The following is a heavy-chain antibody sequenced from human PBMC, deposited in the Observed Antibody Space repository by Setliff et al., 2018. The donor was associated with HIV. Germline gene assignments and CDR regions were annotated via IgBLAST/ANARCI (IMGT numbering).Heavy chain of an antibody. CDR3: ARDISEGFFLERASEH. CDR2: VYYSGST. J-gene: IGHJ1*01. CDR1: GGSMTTHF. V-gene: IGHV4-59*11. Sequence: SETLSLTCTVSGGSMTTHFWSWIRQPPGKGLEWIGSVYYSGSTNYNPSLKSRVTISLDTSENQFSLNLNSVTAADTAVYYCARDISEGFFLERASEHWSQGTLVTVS. D-gene: IGHD3-3*01.